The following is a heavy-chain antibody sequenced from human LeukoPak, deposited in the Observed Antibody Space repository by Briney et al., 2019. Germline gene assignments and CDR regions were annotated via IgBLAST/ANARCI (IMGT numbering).Heavy chain of an antibody. J-gene: IGHJ4*02. CDR3: ARLYTSGCFDY. V-gene: IGHV3-7*01. D-gene: IGHD6-19*01. Sequence: PGGSLRLSCAASGFTFSSYAMSWVRQAPGKGLEWVANIKHDGSEKYYVDSVKGRLSISRDNAKNSLFLQMNSLRGEDTAVYYCARLYTSGCFDYWGQGTLVTVSS. CDR2: IKHDGSEK. CDR1: GFTFSSYA.